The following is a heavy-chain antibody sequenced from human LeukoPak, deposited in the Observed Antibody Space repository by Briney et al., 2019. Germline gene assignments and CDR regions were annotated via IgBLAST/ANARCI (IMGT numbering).Heavy chain of an antibody. CDR2: TYYSGSGTT. CDR1: SGSISSDY. J-gene: IGHJ4*02. CDR3: ARDMSQKWFYY. Sequence: SETLSLTCTVSSGSISSDYWSWIRQSPGKGLEWIGSTYYSGSGTTNYNPSLKGRVTMSIDRSKSLFSLRLSSVTAADTAVYYCARDMSQKWFYYWGQGALVTVSS. V-gene: IGHV4-59*01. D-gene: IGHD3-22*01.